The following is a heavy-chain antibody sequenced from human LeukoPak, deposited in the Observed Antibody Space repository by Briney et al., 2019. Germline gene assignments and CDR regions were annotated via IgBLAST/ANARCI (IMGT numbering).Heavy chain of an antibody. V-gene: IGHV3-7*01. D-gene: IGHD5-24*01. CDR3: AGDEGWTFDI. CDR1: GFSFSTHW. CDR2: IKQDGSVI. J-gene: IGHJ3*02. Sequence: GGSLRLSCAASGFSFSTHWMSWFRQAPGKGLEWVALIKQDGSVIHYVDSVKGRFTISRDNAKNSLSLQMNSLRADDTAVYYCAGDEGWTFDIWGQGTIVTVSS.